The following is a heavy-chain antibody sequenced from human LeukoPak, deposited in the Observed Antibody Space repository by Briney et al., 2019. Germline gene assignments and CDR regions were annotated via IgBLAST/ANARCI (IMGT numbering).Heavy chain of an antibody. Sequence: SETLSLTCAVYGGSFSGYYWSWIRQPPGKGLEWIGEINHSGSTNYNPSLKSRVTISVDTSKNQFSLKLSSVTAADTAVYYCARRRGYSYGRRYFDYWGQGTLVTVSS. D-gene: IGHD5-18*01. CDR2: INHSGST. J-gene: IGHJ4*02. V-gene: IGHV4-34*01. CDR1: GGSFSGYY. CDR3: ARRRGYSYGRRYFDY.